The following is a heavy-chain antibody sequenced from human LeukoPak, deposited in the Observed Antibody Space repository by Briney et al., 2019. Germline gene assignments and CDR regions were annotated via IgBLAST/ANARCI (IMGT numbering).Heavy chain of an antibody. CDR1: GFTFSSYG. J-gene: IGHJ4*02. Sequence: GGSLRLSCTASGFTFSSYGMHWVRQAPGKGLEWVAVIWHDGGNKYYADSVKGRFTISRDNPKNTLYLQMNSLRAEDTAVYYCARMTLKSSSAWPYYLDYWGQGTLVTVSS. D-gene: IGHD6-19*01. V-gene: IGHV3-33*01. CDR3: ARMTLKSSSAWPYYLDY. CDR2: IWHDGGNK.